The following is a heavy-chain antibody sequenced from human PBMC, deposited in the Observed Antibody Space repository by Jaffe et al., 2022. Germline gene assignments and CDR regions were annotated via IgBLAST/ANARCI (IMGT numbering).Heavy chain of an antibody. CDR3: ARDVDTAMAGAFDI. CDR1: GYSISSGYY. V-gene: IGHV4-38-2*02. Sequence: QVQLQESGPGLVKPSETLSLTCAVSGYSISSGYYWGWIRQPPGKGLEWIGSIYHSGSTYYNPSLKSRVTISVDTSKNQFSLKLSSVTAADTAVYYCARDVDTAMAGAFDIWGQGTMVTVSS. J-gene: IGHJ3*02. D-gene: IGHD5-18*01. CDR2: IYHSGST.